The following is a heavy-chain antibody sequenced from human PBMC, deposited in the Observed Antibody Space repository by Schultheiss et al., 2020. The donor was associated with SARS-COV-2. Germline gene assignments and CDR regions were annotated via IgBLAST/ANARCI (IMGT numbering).Heavy chain of an antibody. CDR3: ARDRDNWNDVRPTAPDY. V-gene: IGHV3-7*01. CDR1: GFTFNNYF. CDR2: INLDGSDK. Sequence: GGSLRLSCVGSGFTFNNYFMSWVRQAPGKGLEWVANINLDGSDKHYVGSVKGRFTISRDNAKESLYLEMRSLRAEDTAVYYCARDRDNWNDVRPTAPDYWGQGTLVTVSS. D-gene: IGHD1-1*01. J-gene: IGHJ4*02.